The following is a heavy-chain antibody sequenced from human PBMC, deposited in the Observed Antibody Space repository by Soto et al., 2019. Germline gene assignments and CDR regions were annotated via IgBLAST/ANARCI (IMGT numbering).Heavy chain of an antibody. Sequence: ASVKVSCKASGYTFTSYDINWVRQATGQGLEWMGWMNPNSGNTGYAQKFQGRVTMTRNTSISTAYMELSSLRSEDTAVYYCARRADDVVPAAMPLDYWGQGTLVTVSS. CDR1: GYTFTSYD. D-gene: IGHD2-2*01. CDR3: ARRADDVVPAAMPLDY. J-gene: IGHJ4*02. V-gene: IGHV1-8*01. CDR2: MNPNSGNT.